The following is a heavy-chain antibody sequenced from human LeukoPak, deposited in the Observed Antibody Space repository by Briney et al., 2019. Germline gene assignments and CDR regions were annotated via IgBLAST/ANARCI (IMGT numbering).Heavy chain of an antibody. D-gene: IGHD3-3*01. J-gene: IGHJ3*02. CDR2: ISSSSSTI. CDR1: GFTFSSYS. V-gene: IGHV3-48*01. Sequence: GGSLRLSCAASGFTFSSYSMNWVRQAPGKGLEWVSYISSSSSTIYYADSVKGRFTISRDNAEDSVYLQMNSLRVEDTAVYYCARTYDFGIGPPGDAFDNWGQGTLVTVFS. CDR3: ARTYDFGIGPPGDAFDN.